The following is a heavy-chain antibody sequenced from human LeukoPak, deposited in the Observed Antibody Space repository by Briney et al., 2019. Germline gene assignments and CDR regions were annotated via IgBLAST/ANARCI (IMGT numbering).Heavy chain of an antibody. V-gene: IGHV4-4*07. CDR2: IYTSGST. J-gene: IGHJ5*02. D-gene: IGHD2-15*01. Sequence: QASETLSLTCTVSGGSISSYYWSWIRQPAGKGLEWIGRIYTSGSTHYNPSLQSRVTMSVDTSKNQFSLKLSSVTAADTAVYYCARDAGSWNHDGNWFDPWGQGTLVTVSS. CDR3: ARDAGSWNHDGNWFDP. CDR1: GGSISSYY.